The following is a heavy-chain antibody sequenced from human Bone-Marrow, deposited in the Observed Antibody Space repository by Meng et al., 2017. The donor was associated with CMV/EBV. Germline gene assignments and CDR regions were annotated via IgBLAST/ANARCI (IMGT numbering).Heavy chain of an antibody. CDR1: GYTFTGYY. J-gene: IGHJ3*02. CDR3: ARRQYQLVGLAAFDI. D-gene: IGHD2-2*01. Sequence: ASVKVSCKASGYTFTGYYMHWVRQAPGQGLEWMGWINPNSGGTNYAQKFQGRVTMTRDTSISTAYMELGRLRSDDTAVYYCARRQYQLVGLAAFDIWGQGTMVTVSS. CDR2: INPNSGGT. V-gene: IGHV1-2*02.